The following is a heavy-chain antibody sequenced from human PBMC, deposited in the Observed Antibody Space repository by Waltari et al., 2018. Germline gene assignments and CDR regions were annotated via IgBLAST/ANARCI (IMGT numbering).Heavy chain of an antibody. J-gene: IGHJ2*01. CDR1: GFTVSSNY. V-gene: IGHV3-53*02. CDR3: AREVSRGDILTGPFDL. CDR2: IYSGGST. D-gene: IGHD3-9*01. Sequence: EVQLVETGGGLIQPGGSLRLSCAASGFTVSSNYMRWVRQAPGKGLEWVSVIYSGGSTYYADSVKGRFTISRDNSKNTLYLQMNSLRAEDTAVYYCAREVSRGDILTGPFDLWGRGTLVTVSS.